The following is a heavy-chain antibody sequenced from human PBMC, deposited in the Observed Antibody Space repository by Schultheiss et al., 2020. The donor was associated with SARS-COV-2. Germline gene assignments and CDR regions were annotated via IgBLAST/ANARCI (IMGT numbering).Heavy chain of an antibody. Sequence: GGSLRLSCAASGFTFSSYAMHWVRQAPGKGLEWVSVIYSGGSTYYADSVKGRFTISRDNAKNSLYLQMNSLRVEDTAVYSCVRDFDVWGQGTLVTVSS. CDR1: GFTFSSYA. CDR2: IYSGGST. J-gene: IGHJ5*02. V-gene: IGHV3-NL1*01. CDR3: VRDFDV.